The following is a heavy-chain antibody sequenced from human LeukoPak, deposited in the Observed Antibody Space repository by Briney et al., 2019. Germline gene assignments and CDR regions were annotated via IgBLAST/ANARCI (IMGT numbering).Heavy chain of an antibody. CDR2: INSDGSWT. J-gene: IGHJ4*02. Sequence: GGSLRLSCAASGNYWMHWVRQVPGKGLVWVSHINSDGSWTSYADSVKGRFTISKDNAKNTVYLQMNSLRAEDTAVYYCARDPFGGVIESPDYWGQGTLVTVSS. D-gene: IGHD3-16*02. CDR1: GNYW. V-gene: IGHV3-74*01. CDR3: ARDPFGGVIESPDY.